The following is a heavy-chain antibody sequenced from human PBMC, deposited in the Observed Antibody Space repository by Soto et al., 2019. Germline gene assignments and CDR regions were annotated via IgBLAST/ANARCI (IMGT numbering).Heavy chain of an antibody. J-gene: IGHJ4*02. CDR1: GFNFRGEA. D-gene: IGHD1-26*01. CDR2: LTPGGETT. CDR3: VKDSPVSGKYQDLDY. Sequence: EVHLLESGGGLVQPGGSLRLSCAASGFNFRGEAMTWFRQAPGKGLECISALTPGGETTYYINSVKGRFTISRDNANETLVLQMHSLTDADTAIYYCVKDSPVSGKYQDLDYWGEGTLITGST. V-gene: IGHV3-23*01.